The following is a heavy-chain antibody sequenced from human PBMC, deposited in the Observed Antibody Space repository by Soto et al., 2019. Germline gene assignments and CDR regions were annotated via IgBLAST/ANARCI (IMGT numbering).Heavy chain of an antibody. Sequence: SVKVSCKASGYTFTTYYLHWVRQAPGQDLEWMGWINPNSGMTNSAQKFQGRVTMTRDTSITTAYMELSRLNSDDTAVYYCARKEMTTLANLADWGQGTQVTVSS. CDR1: GYTFTTYY. CDR2: INPNSGMT. D-gene: IGHD4-17*01. V-gene: IGHV1-2*02. J-gene: IGHJ4*02. CDR3: ARKEMTTLANLAD.